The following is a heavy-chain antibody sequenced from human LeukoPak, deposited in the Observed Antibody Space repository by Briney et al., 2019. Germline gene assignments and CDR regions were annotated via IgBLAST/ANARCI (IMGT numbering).Heavy chain of an antibody. Sequence: GGSLRLSCAASGFTFSSYNINWVRQAPGKGLEWVSSISSSSSYIYYADSVKGRFTISRDNAKNSLYLQMNGLRAEDTAVYYCARDLQRYYFGTSGYYFGAFDIWGQGTMVTVSS. CDR3: ARDLQRYYFGTSGYYFGAFDI. CDR1: GFTFSSYN. V-gene: IGHV3-21*01. CDR2: ISSSSSYI. J-gene: IGHJ3*02. D-gene: IGHD3-22*01.